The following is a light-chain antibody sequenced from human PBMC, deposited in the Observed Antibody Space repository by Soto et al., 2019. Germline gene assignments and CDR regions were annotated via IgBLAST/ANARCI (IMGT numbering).Light chain of an antibody. CDR1: DSVSSS. CDR3: QHYYNWPPLT. CDR2: GAS. Sequence: EIVMTQSPATLSVSPVERATLSCRASDSVSSSLAWYQQKPGQAPRLLIYGASTRATGIPARFSGSGSGTEFTLTISSLQSEDFAVYHCQHYYNWPPLTFGGGTKVEIK. J-gene: IGKJ4*01. V-gene: IGKV3D-15*01.